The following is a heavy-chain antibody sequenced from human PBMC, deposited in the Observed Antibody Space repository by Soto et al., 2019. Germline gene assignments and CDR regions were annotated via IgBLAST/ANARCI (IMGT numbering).Heavy chain of an antibody. V-gene: IGHV4-34*01. D-gene: IGHD5-12*01. J-gene: IGHJ6*03. CDR2: INHSGST. CDR1: GGSFSGYY. CDR3: GRRGGYRGYYYYYMDV. Sequence: PSETLSLTCAVYGGSFSGYYWSWIRQPPGKGLEWIGEINHSGSTNYNPSLKSRVTISVDTSKNQFSLKLSSVTAADTAGYYCGRRGGYRGYYYYYMDVWGKGTTVTVSS.